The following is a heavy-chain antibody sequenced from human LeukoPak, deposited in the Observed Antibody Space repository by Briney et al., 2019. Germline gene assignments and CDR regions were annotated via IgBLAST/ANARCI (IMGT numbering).Heavy chain of an antibody. J-gene: IGHJ3*02. D-gene: IGHD6-19*01. CDR2: INQDGSER. CDR1: GFTFSSYW. Sequence: GGSLRLSCAASGFTFSSYWMTWVRQAQGKRLEWVANINQDGSERHYVDSVKGRFTISRDNAKNSLYLQLNILRAEDTAVYYCARVGTDWYRGAFDIWGQGTMVTVSS. V-gene: IGHV3-7*01. CDR3: ARVGTDWYRGAFDI.